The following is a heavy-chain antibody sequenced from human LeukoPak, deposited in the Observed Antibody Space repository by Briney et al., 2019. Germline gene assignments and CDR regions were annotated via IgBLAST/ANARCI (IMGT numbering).Heavy chain of an antibody. CDR3: AGTTVTTSNYYYYGMDV. V-gene: IGHV4-4*02. CDR1: GGSISSSNW. CDR2: IYHSGST. J-gene: IGHJ6*02. Sequence: SGTLSLTCAVSGGSISSSNWWSWVRQPPGKGLEWIGEIYHSGSTNYNPSLKSRVTISVDKSKNQFSLKLSSVTAADTAVYYCAGTTVTTSNYYYYGMDVWGQGTTVTVSS. D-gene: IGHD4-17*01.